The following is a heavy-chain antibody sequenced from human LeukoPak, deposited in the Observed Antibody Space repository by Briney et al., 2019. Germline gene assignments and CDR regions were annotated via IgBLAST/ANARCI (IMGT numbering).Heavy chain of an antibody. CDR3: ARDSIGYCGSTSCYRFDY. V-gene: IGHV1-69*13. CDR2: IIPIFGTA. J-gene: IGHJ4*02. Sequence: SVKVSCKASGGTFSSYAISWVRQAPGQGLEWMGGIIPIFGTANYAQKFQGRVTITADESTSTAYMELSSLRSEDTAVYYCARDSIGYCGSTSCYRFDYWGQGTLVTVSS. D-gene: IGHD2-2*02. CDR1: GGTFSSYA.